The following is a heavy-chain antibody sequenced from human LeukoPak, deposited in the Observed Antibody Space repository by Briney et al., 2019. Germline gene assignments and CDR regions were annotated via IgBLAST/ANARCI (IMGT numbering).Heavy chain of an antibody. CDR1: RFTFSSYG. J-gene: IGHJ4*02. V-gene: IGHV3-30*02. CDR2: IK. D-gene: IGHD1-14*01. CDR3: AKDLPLPYFDS. Sequence: GGSLRLSCAASRFTFSSYGMHWVDIKYYADSVKGRFTISRDNSKNTLYLQMNSLRAEDTAVYYCAKDLPLPYFDSWGQGTLVTVSS.